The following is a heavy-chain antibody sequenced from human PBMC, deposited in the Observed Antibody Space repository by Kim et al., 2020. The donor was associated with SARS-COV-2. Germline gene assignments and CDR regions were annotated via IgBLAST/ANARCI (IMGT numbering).Heavy chain of an antibody. Sequence: ASVKVSCKASGGTFSSYAISWVRQAPGQGLEWMGGIIPIFGTANYAQKFQGRVTITADESTSTAYMELSSLRSEDTDVYYCARDTRGIGNRAMVYWGQGTLVTVSS. V-gene: IGHV1-69*13. CDR2: IIPIFGTA. CDR1: GGTFSSYA. J-gene: IGHJ4*02. CDR3: ARDTRGIGNRAMVY. D-gene: IGHD5-18*01.